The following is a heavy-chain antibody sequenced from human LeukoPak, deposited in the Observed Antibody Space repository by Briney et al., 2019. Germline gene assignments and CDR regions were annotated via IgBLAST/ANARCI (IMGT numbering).Heavy chain of an antibody. CDR3: ARALYGVVGY. Sequence: SETLSLTCTVSGGSISSYYWSWIRQPPGKGLEWIGYIYYSGSTNYNPSLKSRVTISVDTSKNQFSLKLSSVTAADTAVYYCARALYGVVGYWGQGTLVTVSS. CDR1: GGSISSYY. D-gene: IGHD2-8*01. CDR2: IYYSGST. J-gene: IGHJ4*02. V-gene: IGHV4-59*12.